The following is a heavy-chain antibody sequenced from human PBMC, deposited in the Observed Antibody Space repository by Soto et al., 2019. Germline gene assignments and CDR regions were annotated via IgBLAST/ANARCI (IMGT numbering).Heavy chain of an antibody. J-gene: IGHJ4*02. CDR1: GGSISSSSYY. Sequence: PSETLSLTCTVSGGSISSSSYYWGWIRQPPGTGLEWIGSIYYSGSTYYNPSLKSRVTISVDTSKNQFSLKLSSVTAADTAVYYCARLRALCWLRSSPFDYRGQRTLVTVSS. V-gene: IGHV4-39*01. D-gene: IGHD5-12*01. CDR2: IYYSGST. CDR3: ARLRALCWLRSSPFDY.